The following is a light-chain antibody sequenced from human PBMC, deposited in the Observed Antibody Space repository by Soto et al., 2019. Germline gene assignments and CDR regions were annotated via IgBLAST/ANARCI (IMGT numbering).Light chain of an antibody. CDR3: CSYAGSFTVL. V-gene: IGLV2-11*01. J-gene: IGLJ2*01. CDR2: DVT. Sequence: QSALTQPRSVSGSLGQSVTISCTGTSSDVGGYNYVSWYQQHPGKAPKFMIYDVTKRPSGVPDRFSGSKSGNTASLTISGLQAEDEADYFCCSYAGSFTVLFGGGTKLTVL. CDR1: SSDVGGYNY.